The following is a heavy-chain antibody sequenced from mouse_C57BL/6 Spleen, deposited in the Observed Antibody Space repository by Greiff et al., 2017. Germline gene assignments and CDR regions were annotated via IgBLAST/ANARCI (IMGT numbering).Heavy chain of an antibody. CDR2: IWRGGST. V-gene: IGHV2-5*01. D-gene: IGHD2-4*01. Sequence: QVQLQQSGPGLVQPSQSLSITCTVSGFSLTSYGVHWVRQSPGKGLEWLGVIWRGGSTDYNAAFMSRLSITKDNSKSQVFFKMNSLQADDTAIYYCAKNTGHYDYDGDFAYWGQGTLVTVSA. J-gene: IGHJ3*01. CDR3: AKNTGHYDYDGDFAY. CDR1: GFSLTSYG.